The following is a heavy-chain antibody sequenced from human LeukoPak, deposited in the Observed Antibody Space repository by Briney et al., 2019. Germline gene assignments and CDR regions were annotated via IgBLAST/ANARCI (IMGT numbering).Heavy chain of an antibody. J-gene: IGHJ4*02. Sequence: SVKVSCRASGGTFSSYTISWVRQAPGQGLEWMGRIIPILGIANYAQKFQGRVTITADKSTSTAYMELSSLRSDDTAVYYCARDGGLGGAPFDYWGQGTLVTVSS. CDR2: IIPILGIA. CDR3: ARDGGLGGAPFDY. V-gene: IGHV1-69*04. D-gene: IGHD1-26*01. CDR1: GGTFSSYT.